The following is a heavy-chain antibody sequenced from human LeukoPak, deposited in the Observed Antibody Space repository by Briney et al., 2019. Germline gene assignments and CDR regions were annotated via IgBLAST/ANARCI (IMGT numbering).Heavy chain of an antibody. J-gene: IGHJ4*02. Sequence: PGGSLRLSCAASGLTFSSHWMHWVRQAPGKGLVWVSRITNDGSSTTYADSVKGRFTISRDNSKNTLYLQMNSLRAEDTAVYYCARGRAYGDEFDYWGQGTLVTVSS. D-gene: IGHD4-17*01. V-gene: IGHV3-74*01. CDR3: ARGRAYGDEFDY. CDR1: GLTFSSHW. CDR2: ITNDGSST.